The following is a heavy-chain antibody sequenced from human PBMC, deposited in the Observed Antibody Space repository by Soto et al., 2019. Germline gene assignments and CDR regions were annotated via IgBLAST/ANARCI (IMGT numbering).Heavy chain of an antibody. CDR1: GFTFSSYG. V-gene: IGHV3-30*18. D-gene: IGHD3-3*01. Sequence: GGSLRLSCAASGFTFSSYGMHWVRQAPGKGLEWVAVISYDGSNKYYADSVKGRFTISRDNSKNTLYLQMNSLRAEDTAVYYCAKDETEYYDFWSGYYIPLIDYWGQGTLVTVSS. CDR2: ISYDGSNK. J-gene: IGHJ4*02. CDR3: AKDETEYYDFWSGYYIPLIDY.